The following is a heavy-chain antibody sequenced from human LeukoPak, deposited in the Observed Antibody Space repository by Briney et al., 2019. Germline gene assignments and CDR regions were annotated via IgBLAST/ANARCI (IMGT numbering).Heavy chain of an antibody. CDR2: VNKDGSEK. CDR3: SRGRTGNNDFWRGYTTFFDY. J-gene: IGHJ4*02. Sequence: GGSLRLSCAASRFTFTSYWMSWARHAPAKGLEWLAKVNKDGSEKYYVDSVKGRFTISRDNAKNSLYLQMNSLRAEDTAVYYCSRGRTGNNDFWRGYTTFFDYWGQGTLVTVSS. CDR1: RFTFTSYW. D-gene: IGHD3-3*01. V-gene: IGHV3-7*01.